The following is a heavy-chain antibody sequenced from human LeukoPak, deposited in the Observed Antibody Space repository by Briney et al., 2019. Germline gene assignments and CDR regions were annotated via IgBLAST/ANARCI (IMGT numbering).Heavy chain of an antibody. D-gene: IGHD5-12*01. CDR1: GFTLNTYA. CDR2: VSGSGAST. CDR3: ATDPQYSGYGRPDY. V-gene: IGHV3-23*01. J-gene: IGHJ4*02. Sequence: PGGSLRLSCEASGFTLNTYAMSWFRLPPGKGLQWVSAVSGSGASTYFADSVKGRFTISRDNSKNTLFLQMSSLGVDDAAVYYCATDPQYSGYGRPDYWGQGTLVTVSS.